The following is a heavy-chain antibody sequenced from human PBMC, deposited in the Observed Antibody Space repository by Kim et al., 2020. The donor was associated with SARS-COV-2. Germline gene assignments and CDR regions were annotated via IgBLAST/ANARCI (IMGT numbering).Heavy chain of an antibody. D-gene: IGHD6-19*01. CDR2: ISSSGSTI. J-gene: IGHJ4*02. V-gene: IGHV3-11*04. CDR3: AREDWQWPQLFDY. Sequence: GGSLRLSCAASGFTFSDYYMSWIRQAPGKGLEWVSYISSSGSTIYYADSVKGRFTISRDNAKNSLYLQMNSLRAEDTAVYYCAREDWQWPQLFDYWGQGTLVTVSS. CDR1: GFTFSDYY.